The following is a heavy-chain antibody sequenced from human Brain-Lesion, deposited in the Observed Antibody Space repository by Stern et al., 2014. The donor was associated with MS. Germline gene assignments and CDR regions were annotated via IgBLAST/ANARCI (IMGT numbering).Heavy chain of an antibody. V-gene: IGHV3-11*01. D-gene: IGHD3-10*01. CDR1: GFRFSDYY. CDR3: VKNHYGLDY. Sequence: QLVQSGGGLVKPGGSLRLSCAASGFRFSDYYMAWVRQAPGKGLEWVSYITGSGDITNYADSVKGRFTISRDTAKNSLHLQMNSLRAEDTAVYYCVKNHYGLDYWGQGALVTVSS. J-gene: IGHJ4*02. CDR2: ITGSGDIT.